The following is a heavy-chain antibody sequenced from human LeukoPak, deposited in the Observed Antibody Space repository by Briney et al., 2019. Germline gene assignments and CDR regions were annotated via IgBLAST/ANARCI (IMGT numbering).Heavy chain of an antibody. CDR1: GGSISSYY. D-gene: IGHD2-15*01. CDR2: ISPNGIT. V-gene: IGHV4-4*08. J-gene: IGHJ2*01. Sequence: SETLSLTCTVSGGSISSYYWGWIRQSPGKGLEWIGVISPNGITYYNPSLRGRVTISEDTSKNQFSLKLSSVTAADTAVYYCARVIYCSGGGCLLHYFDLWGRGTLVTVSS. CDR3: ARVIYCSGGGCLLHYFDL.